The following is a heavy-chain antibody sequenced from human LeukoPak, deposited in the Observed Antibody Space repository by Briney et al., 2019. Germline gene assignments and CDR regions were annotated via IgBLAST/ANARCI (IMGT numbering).Heavy chain of an antibody. V-gene: IGHV3-15*01. CDR3: TTSGSSWYVRFTFDY. J-gene: IGHJ4*02. D-gene: IGHD6-13*01. CDR2: IKSKTDGGTT. CDR1: GFTFSNAW. Sequence: PGVSLRLSCAASGFTFSNAWMSWVRQAPGKGLEWVGRIKSKTDGGTTDYAAPVKGRFTISRDDSKNTLYLQMNSLKTEDTAVYYCTTSGSSWYVRFTFDYWAREPWSPSPQ.